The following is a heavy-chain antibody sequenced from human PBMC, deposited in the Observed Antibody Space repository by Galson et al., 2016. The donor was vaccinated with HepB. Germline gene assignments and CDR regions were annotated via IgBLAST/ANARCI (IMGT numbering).Heavy chain of an antibody. V-gene: IGHV3-21*01. J-gene: IGHJ5*02. CDR1: GFTFSGYS. CDR3: ARAAGQGYSGSGWPLDL. D-gene: IGHD3-10*01. CDR2: INPSSRCI. Sequence: SLRLSCAASGFTFSGYSGNWVRQAPGKGLEWTSYINPSSRCIYYTASVKGRFTISRDNAKNSLYLQMNSLRGEDTAIYYCARAAGQGYSGSGWPLDLWGLGTLVTVSS.